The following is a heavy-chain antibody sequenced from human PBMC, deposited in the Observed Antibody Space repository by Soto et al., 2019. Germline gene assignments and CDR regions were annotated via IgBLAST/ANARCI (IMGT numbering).Heavy chain of an antibody. J-gene: IGHJ4*02. D-gene: IGHD4-17*01. CDR3: AHRMTYDDWDY. CDR1: GFSLTTSGVG. V-gene: IGHV2-5*02. CDR2: IYWDDDK. Sequence: QITLKESGPTLVKPTQTLTLTCTFSGFSLTTSGVGVGWIRQPPGKALEWLALIYWDDDKRYSPSLRSRLTITKHTSKNQVVLTMTHMDPVDTATYYCAHRMTYDDWDYWGQGTLVTVSS.